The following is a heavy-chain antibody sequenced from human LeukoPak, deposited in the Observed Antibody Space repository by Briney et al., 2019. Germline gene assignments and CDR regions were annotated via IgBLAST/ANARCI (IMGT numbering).Heavy chain of an antibody. V-gene: IGHV3-48*03. CDR3: ARESHDAFDI. J-gene: IGHJ3*02. CDR2: ISSSGSTI. Sequence: PGGSLRLSCAASGFTFSSYEMNWVRQAPGKGLEWVSYISSSGSTIYYADSVKGRFTISRDNAKNSLYLQMNSLRAEDTAVYYCARESHDAFDIWGQGTMVTVSS. CDR1: GFTFSSYE.